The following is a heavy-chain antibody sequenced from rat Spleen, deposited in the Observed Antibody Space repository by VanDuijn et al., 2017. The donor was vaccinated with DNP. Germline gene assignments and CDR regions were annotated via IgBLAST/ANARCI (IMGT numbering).Heavy chain of an antibody. CDR3: ARGPNYGGYADYFDY. CDR1: EFNFNDYW. CDR2: INKDSSTI. D-gene: IGHD1-11*01. V-gene: IGHV4-2*01. Sequence: EVKFVESGGGLVQPGRSLKLSCAASEFNFNDYWMGWVRQAPGKGLEWIGQINKDSSTITYIPSLKDKFTISRDNDQNTLYLQMSKLGSEDTAIYYCARGPNYGGYADYFDYWGQGVMVTVSS. J-gene: IGHJ2*01.